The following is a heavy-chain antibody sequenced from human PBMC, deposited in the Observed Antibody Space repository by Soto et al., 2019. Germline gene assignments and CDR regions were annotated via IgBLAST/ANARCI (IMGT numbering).Heavy chain of an antibody. V-gene: IGHV3-21*01. CDR2: ISSSSSYI. CDR3: ARDPTRIVVVPAANDY. Sequence: PGGSLRLSCAASGFTFSSYSMNWVRQAPGKGLEWVSSISSSSSYIYYADSVKGRFTISRDNAKNSLYLQMNSLRAEDTAVYYCARDPTRIVVVPAANDYWGQGTLVTVSS. CDR1: GFTFSSYS. D-gene: IGHD2-2*01. J-gene: IGHJ4*02.